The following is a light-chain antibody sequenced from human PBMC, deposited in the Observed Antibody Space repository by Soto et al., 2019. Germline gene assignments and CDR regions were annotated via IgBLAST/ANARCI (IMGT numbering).Light chain of an antibody. Sequence: DIQMTQSPSSLSASVGDRVTITCRASQSINTYLNWYQQKPGKAPKLLIYAASSLHSGVPSRFNGSGSATEFSLTISVLQPEDVATYYCQQCYNTPPYTFGQRTKLEIK. CDR2: AAS. CDR3: QQCYNTPPYT. CDR1: QSINTY. J-gene: IGKJ2*01. V-gene: IGKV1-39*01.